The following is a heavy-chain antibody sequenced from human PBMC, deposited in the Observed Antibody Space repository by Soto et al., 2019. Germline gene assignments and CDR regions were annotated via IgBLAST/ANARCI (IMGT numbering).Heavy chain of an antibody. J-gene: IGHJ6*02. CDR1: GFTVSSNY. Sequence: EVQLVEPGGGLVQPGGSLRLSCAASGFTVSSNYMSCVRQAPGKGLEWVSGIYSGGRTNYADSVKGRFTISRDNSKKTLYLQMNSLRAGDSAVYYCARDTYYHGMDVWGQGTTVTVFS. V-gene: IGHV3-66*01. CDR3: ARDTYYHGMDV. CDR2: IYSGGRT.